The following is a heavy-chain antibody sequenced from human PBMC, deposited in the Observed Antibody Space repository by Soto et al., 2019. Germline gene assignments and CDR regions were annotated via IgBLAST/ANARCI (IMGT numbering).Heavy chain of an antibody. D-gene: IGHD2-2*01. CDR2: IWYDGSNK. J-gene: IGHJ4*02. V-gene: IGHV3-33*01. CDR1: GFTFSSYG. Sequence: QVQLVESGGGVVQPGRSLRLSCAASGFTFSSYGMHWVRQAPGKGLEWVAVIWYDGSNKYYADSVKGRFTISRDNSKNTLHLQMERLRSEDAAVYYCTRDHSVVPLPDYLGQGTLVNGSS. CDR3: TRDHSVVPLPDY.